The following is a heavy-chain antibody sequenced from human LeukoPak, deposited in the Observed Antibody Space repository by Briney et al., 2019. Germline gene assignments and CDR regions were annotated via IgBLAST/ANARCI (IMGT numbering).Heavy chain of an antibody. D-gene: IGHD5-12*01. J-gene: IGHJ4*02. CDR3: AREVAGGIVATISLYHFAS. Sequence: SETLSLTCTVSVGSISSYYWSWIRQPPGKGLEWIGYIYTSGSTNYNPSLKSRVTISVDTPKNQFSLQLSSVTAADTAVYYCAREVAGGIVATISLYHFASWGQGTLVTVSS. V-gene: IGHV4-4*09. CDR1: VGSISSYY. CDR2: IYTSGST.